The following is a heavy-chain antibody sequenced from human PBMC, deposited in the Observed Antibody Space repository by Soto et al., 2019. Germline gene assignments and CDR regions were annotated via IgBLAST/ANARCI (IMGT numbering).Heavy chain of an antibody. D-gene: IGHD6-19*01. Sequence: SVKVSCKASGGTFSSYAVSWVRQAPGQGLEWMGGIIPIFGTANYAQKFQGRVTITADKSTSTAYMELSSLRSEDTAVCYCARDKIPFIAVAGDHDAFDIWGQGTMVTVSS. J-gene: IGHJ3*02. CDR1: GGTFSSYA. V-gene: IGHV1-69*06. CDR3: ARDKIPFIAVAGDHDAFDI. CDR2: IIPIFGTA.